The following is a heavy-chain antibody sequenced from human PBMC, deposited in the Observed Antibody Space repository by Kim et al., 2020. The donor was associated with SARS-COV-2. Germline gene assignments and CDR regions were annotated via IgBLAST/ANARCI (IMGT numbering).Heavy chain of an antibody. CDR3: ARVHCSGGSCYLSSWGY. CDR2: INSDGSST. Sequence: GGSLRLSCAASGFTFSSYWMHWVRQAPGKGLVWVSRINSDGSSTNYADSVKGRFTISRDNAKNTLYLQMNSLRAEDTAVYYCARVHCSGGSCYLSSWGYWGQGTLVTVSS. D-gene: IGHD2-15*01. CDR1: GFTFSSYW. J-gene: IGHJ4*02. V-gene: IGHV3-74*01.